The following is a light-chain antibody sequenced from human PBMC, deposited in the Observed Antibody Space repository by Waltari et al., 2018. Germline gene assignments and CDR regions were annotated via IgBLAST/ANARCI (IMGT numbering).Light chain of an antibody. CDR3: SAWDSSLSAWV. CDR2: RNN. Sequence: QAGLTQPPSVSKGLRQTATLTCTGNSNNVGNEGAAWLLQHQGQPPKLLSYRNNNRPSGISERFSASRSGNTASLTITGLQPEDEADYYCSAWDSSLSAWVFGGGTKLTVL. V-gene: IGLV10-54*04. CDR1: SNNVGNEG. J-gene: IGLJ3*02.